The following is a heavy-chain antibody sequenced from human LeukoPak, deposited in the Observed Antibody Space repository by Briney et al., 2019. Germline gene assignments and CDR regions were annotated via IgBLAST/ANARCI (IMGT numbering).Heavy chain of an antibody. J-gene: IGHJ5*02. D-gene: IGHD1-26*01. CDR3: ARYSGSIPGWLDP. Sequence: GGSLRLSCAASGLTFSSSWMNWVRQAPGKGLEWVANINPAGSQEDYVDSVKGRFTISRDNAKNSVFLQMNSLRAEDTAVYYCARYSGSIPGWLDPWGQGTLVTVSS. V-gene: IGHV3-7*01. CDR2: INPAGSQE. CDR1: GLTFSSSW.